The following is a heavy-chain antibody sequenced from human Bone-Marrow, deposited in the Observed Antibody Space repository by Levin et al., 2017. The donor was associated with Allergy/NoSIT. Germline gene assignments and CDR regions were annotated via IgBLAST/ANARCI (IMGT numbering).Heavy chain of an antibody. J-gene: IGHJ5*02. CDR3: ARMKLRYFDWEEGHQGSGVYWFDP. V-gene: IGHV4-59*02. CDR2: IYYKGNT. CDR1: GGSVSGYY. D-gene: IGHD3-9*01. Sequence: SETLSLTCTVSGGSVSGYYWSWMRQPPGKGLEWIGNIYYKGNTNYNSSLKSRLIISIDTSENQFSLKLRSVTAADTAVYYCARMKLRYFDWEEGHQGSGVYWFDPWGQGTLVTVSS.